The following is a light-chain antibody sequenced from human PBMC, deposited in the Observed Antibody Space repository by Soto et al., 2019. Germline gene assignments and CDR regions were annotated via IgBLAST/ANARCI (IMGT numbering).Light chain of an antibody. CDR3: QQNDNLPLT. Sequence: DIQMTQSPSSLSASVGDRVTVTCRASQDISNSLNWYQQKPGKAPKLLIDHASNLQSGVPSRFTGSGSGTDFTFTVSSLQPEDFARYYCQQNDNLPLTFGGGTKVEI. CDR2: HAS. J-gene: IGKJ4*01. V-gene: IGKV1-33*01. CDR1: QDISNS.